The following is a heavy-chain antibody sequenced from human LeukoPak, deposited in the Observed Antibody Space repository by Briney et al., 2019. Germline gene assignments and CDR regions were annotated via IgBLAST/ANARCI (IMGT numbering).Heavy chain of an antibody. CDR3: ARAPKDSSSWYLQGYYFDY. Sequence: PGGSLRLSCAASGFTFSDYYMSWISQAPGKGLEWVSYISSSGSTIYYADSVKGRFTISRDNAKNSLYLQMNSLRAEDTAVYYCARAPKDSSSWYLQGYYFDYWGQGTLVTVSS. J-gene: IGHJ4*02. D-gene: IGHD6-13*01. CDR2: ISSSGSTI. CDR1: GFTFSDYY. V-gene: IGHV3-11*01.